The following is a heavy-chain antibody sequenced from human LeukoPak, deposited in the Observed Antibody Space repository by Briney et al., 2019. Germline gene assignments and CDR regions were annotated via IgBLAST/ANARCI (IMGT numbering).Heavy chain of an antibody. CDR3: ARCTASCYANAFDV. CDR1: GFTFSYYS. D-gene: IGHD2-2*01. V-gene: IGHV3-30-3*01. J-gene: IGHJ3*01. CDR2: ISYDGSNK. Sequence: PGGSLRLSCAASGFTFSYYSVHWVRQAPGKGLEWVAVISYDGSNKYYSDSVKGRFTISRDNSKNTLFLQMNSLRAEDTAVYYCARCTASCYANAFDVWGQGTLLTVSS.